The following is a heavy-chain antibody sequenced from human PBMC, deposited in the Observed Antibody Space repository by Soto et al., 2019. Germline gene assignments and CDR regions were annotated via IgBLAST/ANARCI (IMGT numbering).Heavy chain of an antibody. V-gene: IGHV1-8*01. CDR2: MNPNSGNT. Sequence: GASVKVSCKASGYTFTSYDINWVRQATGQGLEWMGWMNPNSGNTGYAQKFQGRVTMTRNTSISTAYMELSSLRSEDTAVYYCARKVIRYFAWSIASYYYYYMDVWGKGTTVTVSS. D-gene: IGHD3-9*01. CDR3: ARKVIRYFAWSIASYYYYYMDV. J-gene: IGHJ6*03. CDR1: GYTFTSYD.